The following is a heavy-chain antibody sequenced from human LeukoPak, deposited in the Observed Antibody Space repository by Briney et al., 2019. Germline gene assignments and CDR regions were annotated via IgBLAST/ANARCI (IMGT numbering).Heavy chain of an antibody. V-gene: IGHV1-18*01. J-gene: IGHJ4*02. D-gene: IGHD3-22*01. CDR1: GYRFTRYG. Sequence: ASVKVSCKASGYRFTRYGITWVRQAPGQGLEWMGWVATYSGDKKYAQKVQGRVTMTTDTSTSTVSMELRSLRSDDTAVYYCARNYYDRSYLHLRPLENDYWGQGTLVTVSS. CDR3: ARNYYDRSYLHLRPLENDY. CDR2: VATYSGDK.